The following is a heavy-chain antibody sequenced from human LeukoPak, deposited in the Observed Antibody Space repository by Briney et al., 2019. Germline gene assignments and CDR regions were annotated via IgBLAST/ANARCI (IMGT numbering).Heavy chain of an antibody. CDR2: INHSGST. CDR3: ARGVDSSGWYPVVHYYYYYMDV. Sequence: SETLSLTCAVYGGSFSGYYWSWIRQPPGKGLEWIGEINHSGSTNYNPSLKSRVTISVDTSKNQFSLKLSSVTAADTAVYYCARGVDSSGWYPVVHYYYYYMDVWGKGTTVTISS. V-gene: IGHV4-34*01. D-gene: IGHD6-19*01. CDR1: GGSFSGYY. J-gene: IGHJ6*03.